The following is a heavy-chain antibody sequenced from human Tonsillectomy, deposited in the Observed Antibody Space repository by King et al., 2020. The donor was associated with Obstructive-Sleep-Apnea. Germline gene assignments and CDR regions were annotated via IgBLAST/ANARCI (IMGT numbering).Heavy chain of an antibody. D-gene: IGHD2/OR15-2a*01. CDR1: GFTFSSYS. Sequence: QLVQSGGGLVKPGGSLRLSCAASGFTFSSYSMNWVRQAPGKGLEWVSSISSSSSYIYYADSVKGRFTISRDNAKNSLYLQMNSLRAEDTAVYYCARARPTSKEYYFDYWGQGTLVTVSS. CDR3: ARARPTSKEYYFDY. J-gene: IGHJ4*02. CDR2: ISSSSSYI. V-gene: IGHV3-21*01.